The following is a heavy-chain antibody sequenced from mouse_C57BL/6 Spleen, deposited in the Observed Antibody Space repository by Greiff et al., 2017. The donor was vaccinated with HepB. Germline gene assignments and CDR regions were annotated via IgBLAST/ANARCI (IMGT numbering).Heavy chain of an antibody. D-gene: IGHD1-1*01. J-gene: IGHJ2*01. V-gene: IGHV1-18*01. CDR2: INPNNGGT. CDR3: ARGRYGSSYFDY. CDR1: GYTFTDYN. Sequence: VQLQQSGPELVKPGASVKIPCKASGYTFTDYNMDWVKQSHGKSLEWIGDINPNNGGTIYNQKFKGKATVTVDKSSSPAYMELRSLTSEDTAVYYCARGRYGSSYFDYWGQGTTLTVSS.